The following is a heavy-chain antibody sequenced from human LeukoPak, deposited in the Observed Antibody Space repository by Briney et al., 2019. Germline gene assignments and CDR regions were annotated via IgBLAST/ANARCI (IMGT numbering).Heavy chain of an antibody. CDR3: ARDSRIAAADY. Sequence: GASVKVSCKASGYTFTGYYMHWVRQAPGQGLEWMGIINPSGGSTSYAQKFQGRVTMTRDTSTSTVYMELSSLRSEDTAVYYCARDSRIAAADYWGQGTLVTVSS. CDR2: INPSGGST. J-gene: IGHJ4*02. V-gene: IGHV1-46*01. CDR1: GYTFTGYY. D-gene: IGHD6-13*01.